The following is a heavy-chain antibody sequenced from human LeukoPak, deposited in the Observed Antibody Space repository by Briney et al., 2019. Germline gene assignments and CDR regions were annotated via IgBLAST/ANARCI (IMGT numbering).Heavy chain of an antibody. J-gene: IGHJ4*02. Sequence: SVKVSCKASGGTFSSYAISWVRQAPGHRLGWMGRIIPILGIANYAQKFQGRVTITADKSTSTAYMELSSLRSEDTAVYYCARIGEMATIADYWGQGTLVTVSS. V-gene: IGHV1-69*04. D-gene: IGHD5-12*01. CDR1: GGTFSSYA. CDR3: ARIGEMATIADY. CDR2: IIPILGIA.